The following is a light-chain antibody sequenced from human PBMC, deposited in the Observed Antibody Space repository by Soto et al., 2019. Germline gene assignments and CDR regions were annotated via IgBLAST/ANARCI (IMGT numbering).Light chain of an antibody. CDR1: QSVLSNS. CDR3: QQYSSAPQT. CDR2: WAS. V-gene: IGKV4-1*01. Sequence: DIEMTRSPESLTVSLGERATINCKSSQSVLSNSIAWYQQKPGQPPKLLIYWASTRESGVPDRFSGSGSGTDFTLTISSLQAEDVAVYYCQQYSSAPQTFGQGTKLEIK. J-gene: IGKJ2*01.